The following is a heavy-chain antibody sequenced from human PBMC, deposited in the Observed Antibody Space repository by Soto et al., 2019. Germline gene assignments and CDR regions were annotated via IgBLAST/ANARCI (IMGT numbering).Heavy chain of an antibody. D-gene: IGHD6-6*01. Sequence: GGSLRLSCAASGFTFSSYWMSWVRQAPGKGLEWVANIKQDGSEKYYVDSVKGRFTISGDNAKNSLYLQMNSLRAEDTAVYYCAREIYSSSPGGVDYWGQGTPVTVSS. CDR1: GFTFSSYW. CDR2: IKQDGSEK. J-gene: IGHJ4*02. CDR3: AREIYSSSPGGVDY. V-gene: IGHV3-7*03.